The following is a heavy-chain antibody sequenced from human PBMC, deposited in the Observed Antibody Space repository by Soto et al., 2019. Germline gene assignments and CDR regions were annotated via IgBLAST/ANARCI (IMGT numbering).Heavy chain of an antibody. CDR2: IYGGGNGP. Sequence: EVQVLESGGGLVQPGGSLRLSWAATGFTFSDFAMSWVRQAPGKGLEWVSRIYGGGNGPHYADSVKGRVTISRDNSKNTLYLQMNSLRAEDTAVYYCAKMEGMDPWAYSFDYWGQGTLVTVSS. D-gene: IGHD2-2*03. V-gene: IGHV3-23*01. CDR3: AKMEGMDPWAYSFDY. J-gene: IGHJ4*02. CDR1: GFTFSDFA.